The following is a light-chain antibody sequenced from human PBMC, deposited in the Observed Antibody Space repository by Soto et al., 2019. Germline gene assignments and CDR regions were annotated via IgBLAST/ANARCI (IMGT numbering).Light chain of an antibody. Sequence: IALTQSPLSLSVTPGEPASISCRSSQTLLHSNGYTYLNWYLQKPGQSPQLLIYLGSNRASGVPGRFSGSGSGTDFTLKINRVQAEDVGAFYCMQGLRPMYTFGQGTKLEIK. J-gene: IGKJ2*01. V-gene: IGKV2-28*01. CDR3: MQGLRPMYT. CDR2: LGS. CDR1: QTLLHSNGYTY.